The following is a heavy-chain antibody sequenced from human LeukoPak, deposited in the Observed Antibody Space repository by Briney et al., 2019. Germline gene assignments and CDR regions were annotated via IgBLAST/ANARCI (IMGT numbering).Heavy chain of an antibody. Sequence: SETLSLTCAVYGGSFSGYYWSWIRQPPGKGLEWIGGINHSGSTNYNPSLKSRVTISVDTSKNQFSLKLSSVTAADTAVYYCARGGVVSYGKKGGWFDPWGQGTLVTVSS. J-gene: IGHJ5*02. CDR1: GGSFSGYY. V-gene: IGHV4-34*01. CDR3: ARGGVVSYGKKGGWFDP. D-gene: IGHD5-18*01. CDR2: INHSGST.